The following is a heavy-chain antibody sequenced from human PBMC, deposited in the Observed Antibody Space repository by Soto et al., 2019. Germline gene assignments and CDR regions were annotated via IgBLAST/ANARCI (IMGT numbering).Heavy chain of an antibody. Sequence: GGSLRLSCAASGFTFSDYYMSWIRQPPGKGLEWVSYISSSGSTIYYADSVKGRFTISRDNAKNSLYLQMNSLRAEDTAVYYCARDLTTWPLDYWGQGTLVTVSS. CDR3: ARDLTTWPLDY. CDR1: GFTFSDYY. J-gene: IGHJ4*02. V-gene: IGHV3-11*01. D-gene: IGHD4-17*01. CDR2: ISSSGSTI.